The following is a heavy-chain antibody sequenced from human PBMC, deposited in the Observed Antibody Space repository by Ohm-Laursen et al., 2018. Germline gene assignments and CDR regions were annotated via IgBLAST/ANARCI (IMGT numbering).Heavy chain of an antibody. V-gene: IGHV3-48*03. CDR3: ARDRRYSSSSLWFDP. Sequence: GSLRLSCTASGFSVSSYDMNWVRQAPGKGLEWVSYISSSGSTIHYADSVKGRFTISRDNAKNSLYLQMNTLRAEDTAVYYCARDRRYSSSSLWFDPWGQGTLVTVSS. CDR1: GFSVSSYD. CDR2: ISSSGSTI. D-gene: IGHD6-6*01. J-gene: IGHJ5*02.